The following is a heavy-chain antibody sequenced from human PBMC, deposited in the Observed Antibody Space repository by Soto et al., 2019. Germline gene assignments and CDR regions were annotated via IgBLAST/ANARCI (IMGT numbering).Heavy chain of an antibody. CDR3: TTDQVGATRYYFDY. J-gene: IGHJ4*02. Sequence: SCAASGFTFSDAWMSWVRQAPGKGLDWVGRIKSKTDGGTTDYAAPVKGRFTISRDDSKNTLYLQMNSLKTEDTAVYYCTTDQVGATRYYFDYWGQGTLVTVSS. D-gene: IGHD1-26*01. CDR1: GFTFSDAW. CDR2: IKSKTDGGTT. V-gene: IGHV3-15*01.